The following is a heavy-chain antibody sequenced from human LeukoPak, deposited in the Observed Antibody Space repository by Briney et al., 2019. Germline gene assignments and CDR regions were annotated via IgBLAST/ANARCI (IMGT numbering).Heavy chain of an antibody. V-gene: IGHV3-23*01. CDR3: ATARGGY. CDR2: TSTSGGST. CDR1: AFTFSSYA. D-gene: IGHD2-15*01. J-gene: IGHJ4*02. Sequence: PGGSLILSCAASAFTFSSYAMSWVRQAPGKGLEWVSGTSTSGGSTYYADSVKGRFTISRDNSKNTLSLQMTSLRAEDTAVYYCATARGGYWGQGTLVTVSS.